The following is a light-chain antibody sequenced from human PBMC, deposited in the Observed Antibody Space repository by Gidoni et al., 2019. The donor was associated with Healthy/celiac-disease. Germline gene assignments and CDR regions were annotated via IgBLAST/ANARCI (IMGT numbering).Light chain of an antibody. J-gene: IGKJ1*01. CDR1: QSISSY. Sequence: DIQMTQSPSSLSASVGDRVTITCRASQSISSYLNWYQQKPGKAPKLLIYAASSLQSGVPSRFSGSGSGTDFTLTISRLHPEDFATYYCQQSYSTPPTFGQGTKVEIK. V-gene: IGKV1-39*01. CDR3: QQSYSTPPT. CDR2: AAS.